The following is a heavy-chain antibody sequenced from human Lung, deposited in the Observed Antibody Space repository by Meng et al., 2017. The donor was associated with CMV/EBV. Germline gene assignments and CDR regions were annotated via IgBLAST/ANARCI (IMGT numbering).Heavy chain of an antibody. CDR2: ISGSGGST. V-gene: IGHV3-23*01. CDR3: AKDKIFGVTLDY. J-gene: IGHJ4*02. D-gene: IGHD3-3*01. Sequence: GGSLRLXCAASGFTFSSYAMSWVSQAPGKGLEWVSAISGSGGSTYYADSVKGRFTISRDNSKNTLYLQMNSLRAEDTAVYYCAKDKIFGVTLDYWGQGTLVTVSS. CDR1: GFTFSSYA.